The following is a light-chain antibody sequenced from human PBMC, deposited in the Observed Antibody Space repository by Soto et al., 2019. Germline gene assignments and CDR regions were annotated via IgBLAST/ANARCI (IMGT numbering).Light chain of an antibody. Sequence: EIVMTQSPAALSVSLGERVSLTCRGSQGVSSYLAWYQQKPGQAPRLLISDASTRATDIPDRFSGSGSGTDFTLTISSLQSSDLAVYYCLQYSTWPPLYTFGQGTKLEIK. V-gene: IGKV3-15*01. CDR1: QGVSSY. CDR2: DAS. J-gene: IGKJ2*01. CDR3: LQYSTWPPLYT.